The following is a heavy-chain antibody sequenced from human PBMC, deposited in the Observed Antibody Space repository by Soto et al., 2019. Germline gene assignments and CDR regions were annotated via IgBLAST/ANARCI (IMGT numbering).Heavy chain of an antibody. J-gene: IGHJ3*02. CDR2: INHSGST. V-gene: IGHV4-34*01. D-gene: IGHD3-10*01. CDR1: GGSFSGYY. Sequence: QVQLQQWGAGLLKPSETLSPTCAVYGGSFSGYYWSWIRQPPGKGLEWIGEINHSGSTHYNPSLKSRVTISVDTSKNQYSLKLSSVTAADTAVYYCARGDGGSGSHSPCDIWGQGTMVAVSS. CDR3: ARGDGGSGSHSPCDI.